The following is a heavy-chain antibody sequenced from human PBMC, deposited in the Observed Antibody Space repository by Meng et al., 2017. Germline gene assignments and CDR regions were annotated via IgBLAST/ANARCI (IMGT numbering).Heavy chain of an antibody. CDR1: GGSISSSSYY. J-gene: IGHJ4*02. CDR2: IYYSGST. CDR3: ARIIAAAGPLFDY. Sequence: SETLSLTCTVSGGSISSSSYYWGWIRQPPGKGLEWIGSIYYSGSTYYNPSLKSRVTISVDTSKNQFSLKLSSVTAAATDVYYCARIIAAAGPLFDYWGQGTLVTVSS. V-gene: IGHV4-39*07. D-gene: IGHD6-13*01.